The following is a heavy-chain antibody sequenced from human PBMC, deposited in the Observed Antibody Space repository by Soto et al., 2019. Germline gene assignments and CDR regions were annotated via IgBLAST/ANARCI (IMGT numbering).Heavy chain of an antibody. D-gene: IGHD2-2*01. CDR2: IIPIFGTT. V-gene: IGHV1-69*05. CDR1: GGTFSSYG. Sequence: QVQLVQSGTEVKKPGSSVKVSCKASGGTFSSYGFSWVRQAPGQGLEWMGGIIPIFGTTNYAQKFQGRVTXTXDXXTSTAYMDLSSLRSEDTAVYYCAREDPAATDAFDIWGQGTMVTVSS. J-gene: IGHJ3*02. CDR3: AREDPAATDAFDI.